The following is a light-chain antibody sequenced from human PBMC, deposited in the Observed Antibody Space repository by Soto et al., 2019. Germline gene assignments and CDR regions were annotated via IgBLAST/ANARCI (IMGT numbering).Light chain of an antibody. V-gene: IGLV4-69*01. Sequence: QPVLTQSPSASASLGASVKLTCTLSSGHSSYAIAWHQQQPEKGPRYLMKLNSDGSHSKGDGIPDRFSGSSSGAERYLTISSLQSEDEADYYCQTWGTVYVVFGGGTQLTVL. CDR3: QTWGTVYVV. J-gene: IGLJ2*01. CDR2: LNSDGSH. CDR1: SGHSSYA.